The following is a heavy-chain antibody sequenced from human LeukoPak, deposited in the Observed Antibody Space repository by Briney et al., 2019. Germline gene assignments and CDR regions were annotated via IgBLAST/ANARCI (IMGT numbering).Heavy chain of an antibody. V-gene: IGHV1-24*01. D-gene: IGHD5-18*01. J-gene: IGHJ4*02. CDR3: ATDLGLQRTNGH. CDR2: FDPEDGET. CDR1: GYTLTELS. Sequence: ASVKVSCKVSGYTLTELSMHWVRQAPGKGLEWMGGFDPEDGETIYAQKFQGRVTMTEDTSTDTAYMELSSLRSEDTAVYYCATDLGLQRTNGHWGQGTLVTVSS.